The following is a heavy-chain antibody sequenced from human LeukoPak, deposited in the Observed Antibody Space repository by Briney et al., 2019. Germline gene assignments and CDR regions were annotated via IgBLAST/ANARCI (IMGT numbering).Heavy chain of an antibody. CDR2: INWNGGST. CDR1: GFTFDDYG. J-gene: IGHJ4*02. V-gene: IGHV3-20*04. Sequence: GGSLRLSCAASGFTFDDYGMSWVRQAPGKGLEWVSGINWNGGSTGYADSGKGRFTISIDNAKNSLYLQMNSLRAEDTALYYCARDSPFVARIAAADAFDYWGQGTLVTVSS. D-gene: IGHD6-13*01. CDR3: ARDSPFVARIAAADAFDY.